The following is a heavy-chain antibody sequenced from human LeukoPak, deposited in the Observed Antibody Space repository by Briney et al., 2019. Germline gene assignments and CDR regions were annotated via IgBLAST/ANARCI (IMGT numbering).Heavy chain of an antibody. CDR1: GNSISSDYW. CDR2: IFHDGST. V-gene: IGHV4-4*02. J-gene: IGHJ3*01. CDR3: TREVSYDSSGV. D-gene: IGHD3-22*01. Sequence: SETLSLTCVVSGNSISSDYWWSWVRQSPGKGLEWIGEIFHDGSTNPNPSLESRLTMSVDKSKNQFSLELRSVTAADTAVYYCTREVSYDSSGVWGQGTKVIVSS.